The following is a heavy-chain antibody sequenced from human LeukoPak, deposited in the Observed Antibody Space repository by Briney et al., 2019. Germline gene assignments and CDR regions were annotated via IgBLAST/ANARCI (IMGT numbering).Heavy chain of an antibody. CDR2: IYYSGST. V-gene: IGHV4-59*01. D-gene: IGHD5-18*01. CDR3: ARDAYDTAMGYYYYMDV. Sequence: PSETLSLTCTVSGGSISSYYWSWIRQPPGKGLEWIGYIYYSGSTNYNPSLKSRVTISVDTSKNQFSLKLSSVTAADTAVYYCARDAYDTAMGYYYYMDVWGKGTTVTVSS. J-gene: IGHJ6*03. CDR1: GGSISSYY.